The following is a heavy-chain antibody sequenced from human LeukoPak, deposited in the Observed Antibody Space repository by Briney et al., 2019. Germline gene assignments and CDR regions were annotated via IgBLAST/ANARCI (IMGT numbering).Heavy chain of an antibody. Sequence: ASVKVSCKASGYTFTGYYMHWVRQAPGQGLEWMGWINPNSGGTNYAQKFQGRVTMTRDTSISTAYMELSSLRSEDTAVYYCARESITMVRGLNYFDYWGQGTLVTVSS. CDR3: ARESITMVRGLNYFDY. CDR1: GYTFTGYY. D-gene: IGHD3-10*01. V-gene: IGHV1-2*02. J-gene: IGHJ4*02. CDR2: INPNSGGT.